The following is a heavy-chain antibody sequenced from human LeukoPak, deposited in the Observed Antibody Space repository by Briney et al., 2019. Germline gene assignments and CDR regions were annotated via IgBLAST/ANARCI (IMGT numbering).Heavy chain of an antibody. Sequence: SETLSLTCAVYGGSFSGYYWSWIRQPPGKGLEWIGEINHSGSTNYNPYLKSRVTISVDTSKNQFSLKLSSVTAADTAVYYCASGRDYYYYMDVWGKGTTVTVSS. CDR2: INHSGST. CDR3: ASGRDYYYYMDV. V-gene: IGHV4-34*01. J-gene: IGHJ6*03. CDR1: GGSFSGYY.